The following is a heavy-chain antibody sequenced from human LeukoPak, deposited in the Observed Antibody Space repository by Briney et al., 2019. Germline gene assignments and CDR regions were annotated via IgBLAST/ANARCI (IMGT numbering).Heavy chain of an antibody. J-gene: IGHJ4*02. V-gene: IGHV1-46*01. Sequence: ASVKVSCKASGYTFPSYFMHWVRQAPGHGLEWMGIINPTGGSTTYAQKFQGRVTMTRETYTSTVSMELSSLRADETAVCFTARTAARRFDYWGQGTLVTVSS. CDR2: INPTGGST. CDR1: GYTFPSYF. D-gene: IGHD6-6*01. CDR3: ARTAARRFDY.